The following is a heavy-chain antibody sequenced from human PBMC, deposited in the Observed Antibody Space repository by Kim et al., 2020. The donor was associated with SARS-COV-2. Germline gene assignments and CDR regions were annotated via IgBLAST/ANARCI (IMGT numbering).Heavy chain of an antibody. CDR2: IIPIFGTA. CDR3: AQGGNYDILTGPPAYYYYYYGMDV. D-gene: IGHD3-9*01. J-gene: IGHJ6*02. V-gene: IGHV1-69*13. Sequence: SVKVSCKASGGTFSSYAISWVRQAPGQGLEWMGGIIPIFGTANYAQKFQGRVTITADESTSTAYMELSSLRSEDTAVYYCAQGGNYDILTGPPAYYYYYYGMDVWGQGTTVTVSS. CDR1: GGTFSSYA.